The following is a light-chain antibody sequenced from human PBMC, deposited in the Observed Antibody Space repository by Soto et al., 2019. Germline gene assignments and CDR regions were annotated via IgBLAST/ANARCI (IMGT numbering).Light chain of an antibody. Sequence: EIRMTQSPSSLPASVGDRGTIACQASQDIKNFLNWYQQRPGEAPKLLIFHTSNLEAGVPSRFSGSGSGTSFNLTITSLQPEDCATYYCQQYETLPDTFAPGTKVDIK. CDR3: QQYETLPDT. CDR2: HTS. V-gene: IGKV1-33*01. J-gene: IGKJ2*01. CDR1: QDIKNF.